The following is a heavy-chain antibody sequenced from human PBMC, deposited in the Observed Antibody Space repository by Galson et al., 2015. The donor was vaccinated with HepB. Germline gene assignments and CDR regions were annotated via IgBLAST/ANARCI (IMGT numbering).Heavy chain of an antibody. D-gene: IGHD2-15*01. J-gene: IGHJ6*02. CDR2: ISGGGGST. CDR1: GFTFSSYA. Sequence: SLRLSCAASGFTFSSYAMSWVRQAPGKGLEWVSTISGGGGSTYYADSVKGRFTISRDNSKNTLYLQMNSLRAEDTAVYYCAREYCSGGSCSGMGVWGQGTTVTVSS. CDR3: AREYCSGGSCSGMGV. V-gene: IGHV3-23*01.